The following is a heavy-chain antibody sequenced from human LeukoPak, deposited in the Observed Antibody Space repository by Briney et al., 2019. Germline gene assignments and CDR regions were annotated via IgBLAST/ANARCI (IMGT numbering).Heavy chain of an antibody. CDR2: FNNSGIT. J-gene: IGHJ6*01. CDR3: ARAGTTPTGGVYYYYGLDV. CDR1: GGSISSSY. V-gene: IGHV4-59*01. Sequence: SETLSLTCTVSGGSISSSYWSWIRQPPGKGLGGRGEFNNSGITNYNPALKSRVSISLDASRNQFSLKLYSVTAADTAVYYCARAGTTPTGGVYYYYGLDVWGQGTTVTVSS. D-gene: IGHD1-7*01.